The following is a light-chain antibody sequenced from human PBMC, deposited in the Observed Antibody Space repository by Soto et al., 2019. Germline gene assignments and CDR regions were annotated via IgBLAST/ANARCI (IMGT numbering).Light chain of an antibody. J-gene: IGLJ2*01. Sequence: SYELTQPPSVSVSPGQTARITCPGDALPKKNAYWYQQRSGQAPVLVSYGDNKRPSGIPERFSVSSSGTVGTLTISGAQVEDEADYFCYSTDSSNSRGVFGGGTNLTVL. CDR2: GDN. CDR1: ALPKKN. V-gene: IGLV3-10*01. CDR3: YSTDSSNSRGV.